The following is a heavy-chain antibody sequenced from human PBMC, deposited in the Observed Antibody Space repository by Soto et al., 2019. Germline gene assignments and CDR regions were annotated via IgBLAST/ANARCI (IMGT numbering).Heavy chain of an antibody. CDR1: GYTFTNYG. Sequence: SVKVSCNTSGYTFTNYGISLLRHAPGQGLEWVGWISVNNGKTNYAQKFQGRVTMTTDTSTNTAYMELRSLRSDDTAVYYCAREWNDCSTSCPLPYYYYGMDVWGQGTTVTVSS. V-gene: IGHV1-18*01. CDR3: AREWNDCSTSCPLPYYYYGMDV. CDR2: ISVNNGKT. J-gene: IGHJ6*02. D-gene: IGHD2-2*01.